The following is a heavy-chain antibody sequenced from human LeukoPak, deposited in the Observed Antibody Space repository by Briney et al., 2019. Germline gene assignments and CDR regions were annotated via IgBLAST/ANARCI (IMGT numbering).Heavy chain of an antibody. CDR2: IKSKTDGGTI. CDR1: GFTFSKAW. D-gene: IGHD3-10*01. Sequence: GGSLRLSCAASGFTFSKAWMNWVRQAPGKGQEWVGRIKSKTDGGTIDHAAPVKGRFTISRDDLKNMMYLQMNSLKTEDTAVYYCSTDYYGSGRPGFGYWGQGSLVTVSS. V-gene: IGHV3-15*07. J-gene: IGHJ4*02. CDR3: STDYYGSGRPGFGY.